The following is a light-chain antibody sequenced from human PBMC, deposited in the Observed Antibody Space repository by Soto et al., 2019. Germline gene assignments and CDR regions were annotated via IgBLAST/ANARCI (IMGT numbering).Light chain of an antibody. V-gene: IGLV1-44*01. CDR3: AAWDDSLSGSYV. Sequence: QSVLTQPPSASGTPGQRVTISCSGSSSNIGSNTVNWYQQLPGTAPKLLIYSNNQRPSGVPDRFSGSKSGTSASLAISGLQSEDEADYYCAAWDDSLSGSYVFGTGTKATVL. CDR1: SSNIGSNT. CDR2: SNN. J-gene: IGLJ1*01.